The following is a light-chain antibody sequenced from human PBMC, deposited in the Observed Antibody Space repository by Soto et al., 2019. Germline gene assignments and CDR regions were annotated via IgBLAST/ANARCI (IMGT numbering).Light chain of an antibody. CDR2: GAS. V-gene: IGKV3-15*01. J-gene: IGKJ2*01. Sequence: EIVMTQSPATLSVSPGERATLSCRASQSVSSNLAWYQQNPGQAPRLLIYGASTRATGIPARFSGSGSGAEFTLTISSLQSEDFVVYYFHQYNNWPNTFGQGTKLEIK. CDR3: HQYNNWPNT. CDR1: QSVSSN.